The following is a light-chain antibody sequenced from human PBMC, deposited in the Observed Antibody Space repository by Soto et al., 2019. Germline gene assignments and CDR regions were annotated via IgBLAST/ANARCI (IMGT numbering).Light chain of an antibody. J-gene: IGLJ2*01. CDR2: AVS. CDR1: SSDVGGYNY. Sequence: QSVLTQTASVSGSTGQSITISCTGTSSDVGGYNYVSWYQQHPGKAPKVMIYAVSNRPSGVSNRFSGSKSGNTASLTISGLQAEDEADYYCSSYISSSTRRMVFGGGSKLTVL. V-gene: IGLV2-14*01. CDR3: SSYISSSTRRMV.